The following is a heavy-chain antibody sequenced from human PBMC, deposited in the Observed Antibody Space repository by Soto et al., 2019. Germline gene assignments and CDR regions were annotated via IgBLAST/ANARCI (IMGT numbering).Heavy chain of an antibody. CDR2: TYYRSKWYY. J-gene: IGHJ5*02. CDR3: AREGSTGFYYVFAP. V-gene: IGHV6-1*01. D-gene: IGHD3-22*01. CDR1: GGNVAKNSAA. Sequence: TRTQTGAASGGNVAKNSAASNWIRQSPSRGLEWLGRTYYRSKWYYDYAESVKSRLTINPDTSKNQFSLQLDSVTPEDTAVYYCAREGSTGFYYVFAPWGQGTLVTVSS.